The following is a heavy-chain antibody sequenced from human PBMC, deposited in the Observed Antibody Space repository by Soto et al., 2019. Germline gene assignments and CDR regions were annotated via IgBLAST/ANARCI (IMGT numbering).Heavy chain of an antibody. V-gene: IGHV1-18*04. J-gene: IGHJ4*02. CDR1: GYTFTIYG. CDR2: ISGYNGNT. CDR3: AKVDYYDSSGNYRY. Sequence: QVQLVQSGAEVKKPGASVKVSCKASGYTFTIYGISWVRQAPGQGLEWMGWISGYNGNTDYAQNLQDRVTLTTDASTSSVYMELSSLTADDTDVYSCAKVDYYDSSGNYRYWGQGIQITVSS. D-gene: IGHD3-22*01.